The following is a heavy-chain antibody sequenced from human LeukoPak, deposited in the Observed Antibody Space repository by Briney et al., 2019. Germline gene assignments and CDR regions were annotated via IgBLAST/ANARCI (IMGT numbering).Heavy chain of an antibody. J-gene: IGHJ4*02. CDR1: GASISGYY. V-gene: IGHV4-31*03. CDR3: ARHKSLGTGEISFDY. D-gene: IGHD7-27*01. Sequence: SETLSLTCTVSGASISGYYWSWIRQHPGKGLEWIGYIYYSGSTYYNPSLKSRVTISVDTSKNQFSLKLSSVTAADTAVYYCARHKSLGTGEISFDYWGQGTLVTVSS. CDR2: IYYSGST.